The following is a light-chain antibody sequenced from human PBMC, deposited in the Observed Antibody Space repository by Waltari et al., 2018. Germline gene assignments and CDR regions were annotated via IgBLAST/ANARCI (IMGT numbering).Light chain of an antibody. CDR3: AAWDDSLNGLVV. CDR1: SSTIGSNT. J-gene: IGLJ2*01. Sequence: QSVLTQPPSASGTPGQRVTISCSGRSSTIGSNTVNWYHQLPVTAPKLLIYSNNQRPSGVPDRFSGSKSGTSASLAISGLQSEDEADYYCAAWDDSLNGLVVFGGGTKLTVL. CDR2: SNN. V-gene: IGLV1-44*01.